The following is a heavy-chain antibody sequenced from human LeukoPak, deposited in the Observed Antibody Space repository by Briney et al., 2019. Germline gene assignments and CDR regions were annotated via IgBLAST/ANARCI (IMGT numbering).Heavy chain of an antibody. Sequence: GGSLRLSCAASGFGFGRNYVTWVRQAPGKGLEWVSVIYPGGSTYYADAVKGRFIISRDNSNNTLYLQMNNLRAEDTAVYYCATDRPVYWGQGTLVTVSS. CDR1: GFGFGRNY. J-gene: IGHJ4*02. CDR2: IYPGGST. CDR3: ATDRPVY. V-gene: IGHV3-66*01.